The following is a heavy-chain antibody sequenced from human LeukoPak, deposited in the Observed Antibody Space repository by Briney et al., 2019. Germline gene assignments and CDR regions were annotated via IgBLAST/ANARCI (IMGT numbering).Heavy chain of an antibody. CDR2: IYSSGST. D-gene: IGHD2-21*02. CDR3: ARGPGYCGGDCYALGY. V-gene: IGHV4-4*07. CDR1: GGSISSYF. J-gene: IGHJ4*02. Sequence: SETLSLTCTVSGGSISSYFWSWIRQPAGKGLEWIGRIYSSGSTNYNPSLKSRVTMSVDAFKNQFSLKLSSLTAADTAVYYCARGPGYCGGDCYALGYWGQGTLVTVSS.